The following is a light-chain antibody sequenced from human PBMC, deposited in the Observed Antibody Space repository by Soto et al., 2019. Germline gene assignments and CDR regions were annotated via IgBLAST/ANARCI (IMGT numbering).Light chain of an antibody. CDR3: PQYGSSPWT. J-gene: IGKJ1*01. CDR2: GAS. CDR1: QSVSSNY. Sequence: EIVLTQSPGTLSLSPGERATLSCRASQSVSSNYLAWYQHKPGQAPRPLIYGASSRATGIPDRFSGSGAGTDFTLTISRLESEDFAVYYCPQYGSSPWTFGQGTKVEIK. V-gene: IGKV3-20*01.